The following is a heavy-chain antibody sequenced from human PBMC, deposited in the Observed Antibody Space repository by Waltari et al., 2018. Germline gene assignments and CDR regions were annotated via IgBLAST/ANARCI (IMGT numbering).Heavy chain of an antibody. CDR3: ARDVELLYDILTGSGAFDI. V-gene: IGHV4-34*01. Sequence: QVQLQQWGAGLLKPSETLSLTCAVYGGSFSGYYWSWIRQPPGKGLEWIGEINHSGSTNYNPSLNSRVTISLDPSKNQFSLKLSYVTAADTAVYYCARDVELLYDILTGSGAFDIWGQGTMVTVSS. CDR1: GGSFSGYY. CDR2: INHSGST. D-gene: IGHD3-9*01. J-gene: IGHJ3*02.